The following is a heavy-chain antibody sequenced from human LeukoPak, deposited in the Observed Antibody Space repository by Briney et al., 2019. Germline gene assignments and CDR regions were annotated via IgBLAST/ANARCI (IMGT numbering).Heavy chain of an antibody. CDR2: IRTKAYGGTT. CDR3: TRDPPIP. J-gene: IGHJ5*02. V-gene: IGHV3-49*04. Sequence: GGSLRLSCTTSGFTFGDYAVTWVRQAPGKGLEWVGFIRTKAYGGTTEYAASVKGRFTISRDDSKSIAYLHMNSLKTEDTAVYYCTRDPPIPWGQGTLVTVSS. CDR1: GFTFGDYA.